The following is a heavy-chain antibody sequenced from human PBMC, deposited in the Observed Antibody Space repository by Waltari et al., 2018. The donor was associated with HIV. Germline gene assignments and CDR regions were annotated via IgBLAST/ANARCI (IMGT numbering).Heavy chain of an antibody. CDR3: ARDYNYAPDY. V-gene: IGHV3-33*01. Sequence: QVQLVESGVGVVQPGRPLRPSCEGSGFTFKNFAMNWVRQAPGKGLEWVGNIYYDGSKKFYGDSVRGRFTISRDNSKQILYLQMNSLRVEDTALYYCARDYNYAPDYWGQGTLVVVSS. D-gene: IGHD5-18*01. CDR1: GFTFKNFA. CDR2: IYYDGSKK. J-gene: IGHJ4*02.